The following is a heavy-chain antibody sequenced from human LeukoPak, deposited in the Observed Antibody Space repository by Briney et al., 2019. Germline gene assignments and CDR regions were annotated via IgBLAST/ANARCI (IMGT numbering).Heavy chain of an antibody. Sequence: SETLSLTCTVSGGSISSSSYYWGWIRQPPGKGLEWIGSIYYSGSTYYNPSLKSRVTISVDTSKNQFSLKLSSVTAADTAVYYCARDGIGISAPGTPRFDYWGQGTLVTVSS. CDR3: ARDGIGISAPGTPRFDY. J-gene: IGHJ4*02. CDR2: IYYSGST. V-gene: IGHV4-39*07. D-gene: IGHD6-13*01. CDR1: GGSISSSSYY.